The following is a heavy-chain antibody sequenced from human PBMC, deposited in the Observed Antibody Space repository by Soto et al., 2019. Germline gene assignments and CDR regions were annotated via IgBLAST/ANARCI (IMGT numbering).Heavy chain of an antibody. J-gene: IGHJ5*02. CDR1: GGSSNFY. Sequence: SETLSLTCTVSGGSSNFYWSWIRQSPGKGLEWIGYMYHTGGANYNPSFRGRVTMSVDMSKNQASLKLASVTAADTAVYYCARSPEPSWFDPWGQGTLVTVSS. V-gene: IGHV4-59*01. CDR2: MYHTGGA. CDR3: ARSPEPSWFDP.